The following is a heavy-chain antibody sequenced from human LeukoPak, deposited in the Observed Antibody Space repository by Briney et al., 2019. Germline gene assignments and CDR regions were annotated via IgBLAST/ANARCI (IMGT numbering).Heavy chain of an antibody. CDR3: ARGRRRRRQQLSSNYYYYGMDV. CDR1: GGSVSSGSYY. V-gene: IGHV4-61*01. J-gene: IGHJ6*02. Sequence: SETLSLTCSVSGGSVSSGSYYWSWIRQPPGKGLEWIGEINHSGSTNYNPSLKSRVTISVDTSKNQFSLKLSSVTAADTAVYYCARGRRRRRQQLSSNYYYYGMDVWGQGTTVTVSS. D-gene: IGHD6-13*01. CDR2: INHSGST.